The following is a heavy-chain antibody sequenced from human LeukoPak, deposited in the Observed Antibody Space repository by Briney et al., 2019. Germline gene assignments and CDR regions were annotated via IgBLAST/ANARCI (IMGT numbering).Heavy chain of an antibody. CDR2: IYPGDSDT. CDR3: ARTISIGSCSGGNCYSDY. Sequence: GESLKISCKGSGYTFATYWVGWVRQMPGKGLEWMGIIYPGDSDTRYSPSFQGQVTISVDKSISTAYLQWSSLRASDTAMYYCARTISIGSCSGGNCYSDYWGQGTLVTVSS. J-gene: IGHJ4*02. V-gene: IGHV5-51*01. CDR1: GYTFATYW. D-gene: IGHD2-15*01.